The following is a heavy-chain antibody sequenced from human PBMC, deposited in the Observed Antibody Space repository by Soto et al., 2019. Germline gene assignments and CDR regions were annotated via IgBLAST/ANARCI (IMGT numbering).Heavy chain of an antibody. J-gene: IGHJ4*02. CDR1: GFSLSTTGVG. CDR3: ANRGGAAVGLYYFDY. CDR2: IYWHDDK. Sequence: SGPTLVNPTQTLTLTCTFSGFSLSTTGVGVSWIRQPPGKALEWLALIYWHDDKRYSPSLKSRLTITKDTSKNQVVLTMTNMDPLDTATYYCANRGGAAVGLYYFDYWGQGAMVTVSS. V-gene: IGHV2-5*01. D-gene: IGHD6-13*01.